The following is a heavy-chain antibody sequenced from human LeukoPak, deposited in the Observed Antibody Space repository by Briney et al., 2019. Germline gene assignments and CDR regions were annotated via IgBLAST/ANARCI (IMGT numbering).Heavy chain of an antibody. CDR2: IYYSGST. J-gene: IGHJ6*03. Sequence: PSETLSLTCTVSGGSISSSSCYWGWIRQPPGKGLEWIGSIYYSGSTYYNPSLKSRVTISVDTSKNQFSLKLSSVTAADTAVYYCARRVGRWFGERAYYYNYMDVWGKGTTVTISS. V-gene: IGHV4-39*07. CDR3: ARRVGRWFGERAYYYNYMDV. CDR1: GGSISSSSCY. D-gene: IGHD3-10*01.